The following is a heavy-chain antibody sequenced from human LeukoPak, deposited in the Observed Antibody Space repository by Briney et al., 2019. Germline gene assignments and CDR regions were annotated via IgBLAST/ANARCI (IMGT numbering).Heavy chain of an antibody. CDR3: ARIPGGDTAMVTDPADY. CDR2: INHSGST. D-gene: IGHD5-18*01. Sequence: SETLSLTCAVYGGSFSGYYWSWIRQPPGKGLEWIGEINHSGSTNCNPSLKSRVTISVDTSKNQFSLRLSSVTAADTAVYYCARIPGGDTAMVTDPADYWGQGTLVTVSS. V-gene: IGHV4-34*01. J-gene: IGHJ4*02. CDR1: GGSFSGYY.